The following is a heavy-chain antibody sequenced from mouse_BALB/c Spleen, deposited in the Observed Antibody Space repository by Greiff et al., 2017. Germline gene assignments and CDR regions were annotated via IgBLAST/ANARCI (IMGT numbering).Heavy chain of an antibody. Sequence: EVQLQESGPGLVKPSQSLSLTCTVTGYSITSDYAWNWIRQFPGNKLEWMGYISYSGSTSYNPSLKSRISITRDTSKNQFFLQLNSVTTEDTATYYCARDYDGGAYAMDYWGQGTSVTVSS. CDR1: GYSITSDYA. CDR3: ARDYDGGAYAMDY. CDR2: ISYSGST. V-gene: IGHV3-2*02. J-gene: IGHJ4*01. D-gene: IGHD2-4*01.